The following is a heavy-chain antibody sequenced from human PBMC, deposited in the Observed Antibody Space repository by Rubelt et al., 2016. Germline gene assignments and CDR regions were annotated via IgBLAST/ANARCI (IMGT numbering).Heavy chain of an antibody. CDR3: ATAVGYQNQGNFQH. CDR2: FDPDDGET. J-gene: IGHJ1*01. V-gene: IGHV1-24*01. Sequence: QVQLVQSGAEVKKPGASVKVSCKVSGYTLTELSMHWVRQAPGKGLEWMGGFDPDDGETIYAQKFQGRVTMTEDTSTDTAYMELSSLGSEETAVYYCATAVGYQNQGNFQHWGQGTLVTVSS. CDR1: GYTLTELS. D-gene: IGHD3-16*02.